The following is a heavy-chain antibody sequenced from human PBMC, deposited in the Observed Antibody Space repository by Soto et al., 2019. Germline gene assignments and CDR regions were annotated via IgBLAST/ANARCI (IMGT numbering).Heavy chain of an antibody. Sequence: GGYLRLSCAHSGFTFSDYYLSWIRQAPGTGQEWVPYFSNSGSTMFYADSVKGRFTISRDNAKNSVYLHMHSLRAEDTAVYYCAKGLVVLGNVAATVYYYYYGMDVWGQGTTVTVSS. CDR1: GFTFSDYY. J-gene: IGHJ6*02. CDR3: AKGLVVLGNVAATVYYYYYGMDV. V-gene: IGHV3-11*01. CDR2: FSNSGSTM. D-gene: IGHD2-15*01.